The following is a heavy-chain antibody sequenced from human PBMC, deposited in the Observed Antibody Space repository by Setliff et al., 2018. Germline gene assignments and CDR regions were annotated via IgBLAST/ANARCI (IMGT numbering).Heavy chain of an antibody. V-gene: IGHV4-4*02. J-gene: IGHJ4*02. CDR2: IYTSGST. Sequence: SETLSLTCAVSGGSISSSNWWSWVRQPAGKGLEWIGHIYTSGSTNYNPSLKSRFTISVDTSKNQFSLKLSSVTAADTAVYYCARVSAIDKRVDYWGQGTLVTVSS. D-gene: IGHD3-22*01. CDR1: GGSISSSNW. CDR3: ARVSAIDKRVDY.